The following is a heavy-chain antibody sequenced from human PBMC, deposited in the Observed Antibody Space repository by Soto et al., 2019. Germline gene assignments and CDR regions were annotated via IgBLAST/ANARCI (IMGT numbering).Heavy chain of an antibody. D-gene: IGHD3-3*01. J-gene: IGHJ6*02. CDR3: ARIRGVVPYYYYGMDV. CDR2: IIPIFGTA. Sequence: GASVKVSCKVSGGTFSSYAISWVRQAPGQGLEWMGGIIPIFGTANYAQKFQGRVTITADESTSTAYMELSSLRSEDTAVYYCARIRGVVPYYYYGMDVWGQGTTVTVSS. V-gene: IGHV1-69*13. CDR1: GGTFSSYA.